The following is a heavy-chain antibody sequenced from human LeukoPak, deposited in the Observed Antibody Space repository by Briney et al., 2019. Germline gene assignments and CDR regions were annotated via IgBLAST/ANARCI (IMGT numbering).Heavy chain of an antibody. CDR2: ISYDGSNK. CDR1: GFTFSSYG. Sequence: GGSLRLSCAASGFTFSSYGMHWVRQAPGKELEWVAVISYDGSNKYYADSVKGRFTISRDNSKNTLYLQMNSLRAEDTAVYYCARDSESVVVVPAAIDYYYGMDVWGQGTTVTVSS. D-gene: IGHD2-2*01. V-gene: IGHV3-30*03. J-gene: IGHJ6*02. CDR3: ARDSESVVVVPAAIDYYYGMDV.